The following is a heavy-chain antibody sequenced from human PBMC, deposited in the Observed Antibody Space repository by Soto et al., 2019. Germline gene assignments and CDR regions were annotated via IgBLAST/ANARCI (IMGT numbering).Heavy chain of an antibody. J-gene: IGHJ5*02. D-gene: IGHD1-1*01. CDR1: GYTFTTYA. CDR2: ISPYNANT. CDR3: ARLGIGERMWFAP. Sequence: QVQLVQSGTEVKKPGASVKVSCKASGYTFTTYAISWVRQAPGQGLEWMGWISPYNANTKYVQKLQGRVTMTTDTSTVTAYMELRSLRSDDTAVDYCARLGIGERMWFAPWGQGTLVIVSS. V-gene: IGHV1-18*01.